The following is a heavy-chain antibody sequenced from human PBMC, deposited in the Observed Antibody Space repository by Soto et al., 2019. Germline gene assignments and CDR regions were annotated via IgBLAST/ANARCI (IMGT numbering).Heavy chain of an antibody. CDR1: GGSISGGYY. D-gene: IGHD3-10*01. Sequence: QVQLQESGPGLVKPSQTLSLTCTVSGGSISGGYYWSWIRQHPGKGLEWIGYIYYSGSTSYNPSLRSRVTISVDTSKNQFSLEMRFVTAADTAVYYCAGDLRRFGELQDVWGQGTTVTVSS. CDR2: IYYSGST. CDR3: AGDLRRFGELQDV. J-gene: IGHJ6*02. V-gene: IGHV4-31*03.